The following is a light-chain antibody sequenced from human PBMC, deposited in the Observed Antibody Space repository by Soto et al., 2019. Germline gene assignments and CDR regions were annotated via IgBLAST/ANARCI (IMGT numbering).Light chain of an antibody. CDR3: QQQRT. CDR2: AAS. J-gene: IGKJ2*01. V-gene: IGKV3-20*01. CDR1: RSLSSSY. Sequence: EIALTQSPGTLSLSPGERATPSCRASRSLSSSYVVWYQQKPGQAPRLLIYAASRRATGIPDRFSGSGSATEYTLTIRRLEPEDFAVYYCQQQRTFGQGTKLEIK.